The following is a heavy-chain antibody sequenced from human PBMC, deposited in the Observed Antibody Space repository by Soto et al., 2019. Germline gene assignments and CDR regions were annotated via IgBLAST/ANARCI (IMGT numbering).Heavy chain of an antibody. D-gene: IGHD6-13*01. CDR2: IKRKTHGGTT. Sequence: GGSLRLSCAASDFTFSNAWINWVRQAPGKGLEWVGRIKRKTHGGTTDFAAPVKGRFAISRDDSKNMVDLQMNSLKTVDTGIYYCTTDSYSTMILVRFDYWGYGTRVTVSS. CDR1: DFTFSNAW. V-gene: IGHV3-15*07. CDR3: TTDSYSTMILVRFDY. J-gene: IGHJ4*01.